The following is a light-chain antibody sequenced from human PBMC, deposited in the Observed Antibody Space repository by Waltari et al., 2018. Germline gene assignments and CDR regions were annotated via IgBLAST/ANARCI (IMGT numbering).Light chain of an antibody. CDR1: PSVLNRFNHKDY. V-gene: IGKV4-1*01. CDR2: WAS. J-gene: IGKJ1*01. CDR3: QQYSTTLWT. Sequence: DIVMTQSPDSLAVSLGERATIHCTSSPSVLNRFNHKDYLAWYQQKPGQPPKLLIYWASTRESGVPDRFSGSGSGTDFTLTISSLQAEDVAVYYCQQYSTTLWTFGQGTKVEIK.